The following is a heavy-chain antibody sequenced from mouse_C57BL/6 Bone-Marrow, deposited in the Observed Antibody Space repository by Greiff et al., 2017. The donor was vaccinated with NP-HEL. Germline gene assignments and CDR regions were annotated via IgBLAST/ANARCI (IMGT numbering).Heavy chain of an antibody. CDR1: GFSLSTFGMG. CDR2: IWWADDK. Sequence: QVTLKESGPGILQPSQTLSLTCSFSGFSLSTFGMGVGWIRQPSGKGLEWLAHIWWADDKYYNPALKSRLTISKDTSKNQVFLKIANVDTADTATYYCAQIYYDYDDEAWFAYWGQGTLVTVSA. D-gene: IGHD2-4*01. CDR3: AQIYYDYDDEAWFAY. J-gene: IGHJ3*01. V-gene: IGHV8-8*01.